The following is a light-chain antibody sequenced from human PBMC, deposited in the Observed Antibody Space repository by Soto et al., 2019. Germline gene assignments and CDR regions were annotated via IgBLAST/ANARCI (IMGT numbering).Light chain of an antibody. CDR2: EVS. V-gene: IGLV2-14*01. CDR3: SSYTSSSFYV. Sequence: QSALTQPASVSGSPGQSITISCTGTSSDIGGYDYVSWYQHHPGKAPKLIIYEVSDRPSGVSTRFSGAKSGNTASLTISGLQAEDEADYYCSSYTSSSFYVFGTGTKVTVL. CDR1: SSDIGGYDY. J-gene: IGLJ1*01.